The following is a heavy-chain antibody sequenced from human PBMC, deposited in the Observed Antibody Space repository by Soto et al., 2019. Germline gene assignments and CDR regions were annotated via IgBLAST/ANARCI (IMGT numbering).Heavy chain of an antibody. V-gene: IGHV3-7*03. Sequence: PGGSLRLSCAASGFTFSSYWMSWVRQAPGKGLEWVANIKQDGSEKYYVDSVRGRFTISRDNAKNSLYLQMNSLRAEDTAVYYCAARAGRRASNYYGMDVWGQGTTVTVS. CDR3: AARAGRRASNYYGMDV. CDR2: IKQDGSEK. D-gene: IGHD3-10*01. J-gene: IGHJ6*02. CDR1: GFTFSSYW.